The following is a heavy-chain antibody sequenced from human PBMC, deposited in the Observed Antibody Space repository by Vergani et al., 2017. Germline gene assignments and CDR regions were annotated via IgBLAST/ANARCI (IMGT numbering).Heavy chain of an antibody. J-gene: IGHJ4*02. Sequence: QVQLVESGGGVVQPGRSLRLSCVASGFAFRTYGMHWVRQAPGKGLEWVEIIWYDGSNTYYADSVKGRFTVSRDNSRNTLFLQMNSLRVEDTAVYYCARSRYDSSGFSTIFRYWGQGTRVTVS. CDR1: GFAFRTYG. CDR3: ARSRYDSSGFSTIFRY. D-gene: IGHD3-22*01. V-gene: IGHV3-33*01. CDR2: IWYDGSNT.